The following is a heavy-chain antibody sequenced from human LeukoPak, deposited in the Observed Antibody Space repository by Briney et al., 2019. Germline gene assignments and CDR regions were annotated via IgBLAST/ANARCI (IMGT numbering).Heavy chain of an antibody. J-gene: IGHJ6*02. Sequence: PGGSLRLSCAASGFTFSTYIMHWVRQAPGKGLEWAAVISDNGSNEYYADSVKGRFTISRDNSKNTLYLQMNSLRVEDTAVYFCARDSYSSSYYYYGMDVWGQGTTVTVSS. CDR2: ISDNGSNE. CDR1: GFTFSTYI. V-gene: IGHV3-30*03. D-gene: IGHD6-6*01. CDR3: ARDSYSSSYYYYGMDV.